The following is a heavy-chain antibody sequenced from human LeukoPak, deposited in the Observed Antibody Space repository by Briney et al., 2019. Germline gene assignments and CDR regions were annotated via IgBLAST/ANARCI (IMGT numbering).Heavy chain of an antibody. D-gene: IGHD1-26*01. V-gene: IGHV4-59*08. CDR1: GGSISRYY. J-gene: IGHJ4*02. CDR3: ARHDMDVAGAGLDYFDY. CDR2: IYYSGRT. Sequence: SETLSLTCTVSGGSISRYYWSWIRQPPGKGLEWNGYIYYSGRTNYNPSHKSRVTISVDTSKNQFSLKLSSVTAADTAVYYCARHDMDVAGAGLDYFDYWGQGTLVTVSS.